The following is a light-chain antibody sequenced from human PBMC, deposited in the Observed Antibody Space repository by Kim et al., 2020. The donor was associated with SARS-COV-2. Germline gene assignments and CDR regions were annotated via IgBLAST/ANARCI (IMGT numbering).Light chain of an antibody. CDR3: QQYNSYPLT. CDR1: QSISSW. V-gene: IGKV1-5*03. CDR2: KSS. Sequence: DIQMTQSPSTLSASVGDRVTITCRASQSISSWLAWYQQKPGNAPTLLIYKSSSLESGVPSRFSGSGSGTEFTLTISSLQPDDFATYYCQQYNSYPLTFGGGTKVDIK. J-gene: IGKJ4*01.